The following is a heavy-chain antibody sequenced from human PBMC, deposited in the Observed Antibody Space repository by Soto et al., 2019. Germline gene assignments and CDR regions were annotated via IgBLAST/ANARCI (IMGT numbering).Heavy chain of an antibody. Sequence: GGSLRLSCAASGFTFSNYWIHWVRQTPGMGLVWVSHINIDGSDTTYADSVKGRFTISRDNSKNTLYLQMNSLRAEDTAVYYCVLRCGGDCYYYFDYWGQGTLVTVSP. CDR1: GFTFSNYW. V-gene: IGHV3-74*01. CDR2: INIDGSDT. D-gene: IGHD2-21*02. J-gene: IGHJ4*02. CDR3: VLRCGGDCYYYFDY.